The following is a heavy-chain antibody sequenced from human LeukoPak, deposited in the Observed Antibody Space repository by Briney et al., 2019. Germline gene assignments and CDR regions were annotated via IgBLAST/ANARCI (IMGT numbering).Heavy chain of an antibody. V-gene: IGHV3-30*18. Sequence: GRSLRLSCAASGFAFSSYGMHWVRHAPGKGLEWVAVISYDGSNKYYADSVKGRFTISRDNSKNTLYLQMNSLRAEDTAVYYCAKDLVRDCSGGSCYGIDYWGQGTLVTVSS. J-gene: IGHJ4*02. CDR2: ISYDGSNK. D-gene: IGHD2-15*01. CDR1: GFAFSSYG. CDR3: AKDLVRDCSGGSCYGIDY.